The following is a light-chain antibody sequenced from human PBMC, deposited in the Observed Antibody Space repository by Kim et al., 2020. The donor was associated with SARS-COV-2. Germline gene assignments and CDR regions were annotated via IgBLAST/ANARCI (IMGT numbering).Light chain of an antibody. Sequence: SASVGTSVTITGRASQGISNYLAWYQQKPGKVPKLLIYDASTLRSGVPSRFSGSGSGTDFTLTISSLQPEDVATYYCQKYNSVPYTFGQGTKLEI. J-gene: IGKJ2*01. V-gene: IGKV1-27*01. CDR3: QKYNSVPYT. CDR2: DAS. CDR1: QGISNY.